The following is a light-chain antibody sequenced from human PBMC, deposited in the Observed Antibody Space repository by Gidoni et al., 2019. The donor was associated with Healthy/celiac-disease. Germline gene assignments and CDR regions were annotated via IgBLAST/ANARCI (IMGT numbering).Light chain of an antibody. V-gene: IGKV3-11*01. CDR3: KQGSNWPRT. CDR2: DAT. CDR1: QSVSSY. Sequence: EIVLTQSPATLSLSPGERATLSCRASQSVSSYLAWYQQKPGQAPRLLIYDATNRATGIPDRFSGSGSGTDFTLNISSLEAEDVAVYYCKQGSNWPRTFGGGTKVEIK. J-gene: IGKJ4*01.